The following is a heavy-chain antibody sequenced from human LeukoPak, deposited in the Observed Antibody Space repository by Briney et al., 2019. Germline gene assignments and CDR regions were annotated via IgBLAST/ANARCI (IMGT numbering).Heavy chain of an antibody. CDR1: GVSISSTNNY. CDR3: ARHIANGDYFNY. V-gene: IGHV4-39*01. CDR2: IFYSGST. Sequence: SETLSLTRTVSGVSISSTNNYWGWIRQPPGKGLEWIGSIFYSGSTNYNPSLKSRVTISVDVSKNQFSLKVSSVTATDTAVYYCARHIANGDYFNYWGQGTLVTVSS. D-gene: IGHD2-21*01. J-gene: IGHJ4*02.